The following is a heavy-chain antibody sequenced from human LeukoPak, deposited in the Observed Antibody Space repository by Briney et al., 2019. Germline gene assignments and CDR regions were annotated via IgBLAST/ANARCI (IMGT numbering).Heavy chain of an antibody. Sequence: SETLSLTCTVSGGSISSYYWSWIRQPPGKGLEWIGYIYYSGNTNYNPSLKSRVTISVDTSKNQFSLKLSSVTAADMAVYYCARYYCSSTICSHFDYWGQGTLVTVSS. D-gene: IGHD2-2*01. CDR3: ARYYCSSTICSHFDY. CDR2: IYYSGNT. J-gene: IGHJ4*02. V-gene: IGHV4-59*01. CDR1: GGSISSYY.